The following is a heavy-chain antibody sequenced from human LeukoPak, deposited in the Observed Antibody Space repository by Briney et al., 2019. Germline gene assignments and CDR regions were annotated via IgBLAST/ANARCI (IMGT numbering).Heavy chain of an antibody. CDR3: ARVDAPAGGITIVKNPYGMDV. J-gene: IGHJ6*02. CDR1: GYSFTSYW. V-gene: IGHV5-51*01. Sequence: KPGESLKISCKGSGYSFTSYWIGWVRQMPGKGLEWMGIIYPGDSDTRYSPSFQGQVTMSADKSISTAYLQWSSLKASDTAMYYCARVDAPAGGITIVKNPYGMDVWGQGTTVIVSS. D-gene: IGHD3-3*01. CDR2: IYPGDSDT.